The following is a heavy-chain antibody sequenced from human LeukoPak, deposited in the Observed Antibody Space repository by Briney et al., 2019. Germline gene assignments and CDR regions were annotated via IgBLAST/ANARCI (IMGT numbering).Heavy chain of an antibody. D-gene: IGHD3-10*01. V-gene: IGHV4-59*11. Sequence: SETLSLTCTVSGDSISSHYWSWIRQPPGKGLGWIGYIYDSGSTDYNPSLKSRVTISVDTSKKQFSLKLSSVTAADTAVYFCAGTGLGRGVIMTEAFVSWGQGTLVIVSS. CDR3: AGTGLGRGVIMTEAFVS. J-gene: IGHJ4*02. CDR2: IYDSGST. CDR1: GDSISSHY.